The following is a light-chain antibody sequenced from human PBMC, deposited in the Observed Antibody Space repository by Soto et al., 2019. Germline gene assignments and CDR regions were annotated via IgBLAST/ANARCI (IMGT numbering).Light chain of an antibody. J-gene: IGKJ1*01. CDR3: QQYVTSSPRT. Sequence: TLSCRASHTISSSYLAWYQQKPGQAPRLLVYGISRRATGIPDRFSGSGSGTDFTLTITRLEPEDFAVYYCQQYVTSSPRTFGQGTKVDIK. CDR1: HTISSSY. V-gene: IGKV3-20*01. CDR2: GIS.